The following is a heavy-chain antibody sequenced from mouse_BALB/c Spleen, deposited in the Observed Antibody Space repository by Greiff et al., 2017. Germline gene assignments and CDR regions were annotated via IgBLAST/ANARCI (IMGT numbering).Heavy chain of an antibody. CDR1: GYTFTDYY. J-gene: IGHJ3*01. D-gene: IGHD1-1*01. CDR3: AYYGSSYYLFSY. Sequence: QVQLQQSGAELARPGASVKLSCKASGYTFTDYYINWVKQRTGQGLEWIGEIYPGSGNTYYNEKFKGKATLTADKSSSTAYMQLSSLTSEDSAVYICAYYGSSYYLFSYWGQGTLVTVSA. V-gene: IGHV1-77*01. CDR2: IYPGSGNT.